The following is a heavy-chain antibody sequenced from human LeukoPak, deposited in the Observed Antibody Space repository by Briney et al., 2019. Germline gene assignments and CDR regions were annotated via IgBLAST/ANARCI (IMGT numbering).Heavy chain of an antibody. CDR1: GFTFSSYA. CDR2: ISGSGGST. V-gene: IGHV3-23*01. J-gene: IGHJ5*02. Sequence: PGGSLRLSCAASGFTFSSYAMSWVRQAPGKGLEWVSAISGSGGSTYYADSVKCRFTISRDNSKNTLYLQMNSLRAEDTAVYYCAKRTAAAGNIWFDPWGQGTLVTVSS. D-gene: IGHD6-13*01. CDR3: AKRTAAAGNIWFDP.